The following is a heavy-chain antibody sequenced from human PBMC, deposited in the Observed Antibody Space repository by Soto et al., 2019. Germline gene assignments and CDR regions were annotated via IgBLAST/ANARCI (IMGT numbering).Heavy chain of an antibody. D-gene: IGHD3-22*01. V-gene: IGHV4-31*03. CDR1: GGSISSGGYY. J-gene: IGHJ4*02. Sequence: PSETLSLTCTVSGGSISSGGYYRSWIRQHPGKGLEWIGYIYYSGSTYYNPSLKSRVTISVDTSKNQFSLKLSSVTAADTAVYYCARVHYYDSTGAPTASYFDYWGQGTLVTVSS. CDR2: IYYSGST. CDR3: ARVHYYDSTGAPTASYFDY.